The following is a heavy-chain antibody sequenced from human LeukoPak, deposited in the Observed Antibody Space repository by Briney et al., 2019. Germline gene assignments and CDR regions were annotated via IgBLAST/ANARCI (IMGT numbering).Heavy chain of an antibody. V-gene: IGHV3-7*01. Sequence: GGSLRLSCAASGFTFTTYGMTWVRQAPGKGLEWVANINQDGSDKNYVDSVEGRFTISRDNAKNSLYLHMNSLTAEDTAVYFFARNPYTYESSPYYACYYFYMDVRGKGTTVTVSS. D-gene: IGHD3-22*01. CDR2: INQDGSDK. J-gene: IGHJ6*03. CDR1: GFTFTTYG. CDR3: ARNPYTYESSPYYACYYFYMDV.